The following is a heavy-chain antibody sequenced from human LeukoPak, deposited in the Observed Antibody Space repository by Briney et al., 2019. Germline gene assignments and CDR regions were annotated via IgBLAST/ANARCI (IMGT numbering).Heavy chain of an antibody. Sequence: GGSLRLSRAASGFIFSSYTVNWVRQTPGKGLEWVSSIDSSSNYLDYTDSVKGRFTISIDNAKNSLYLQMNSLRAEDTAVYYCARVWCSSTSCHIDDWGQGTLVTVSS. CDR2: IDSSSNYL. CDR3: ARVWCSSTSCHIDD. CDR1: GFIFSSYT. V-gene: IGHV3-21*01. J-gene: IGHJ4*02. D-gene: IGHD2-2*02.